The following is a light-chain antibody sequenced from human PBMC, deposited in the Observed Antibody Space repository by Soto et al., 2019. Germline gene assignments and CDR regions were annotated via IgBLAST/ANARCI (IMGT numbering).Light chain of an antibody. Sequence: SVTSTXXSWYQQKTGQAPRLPIYGAANRATGIPDRFSGRGSGTDFTLTISRLEPEDFAVYYCQLYGSSPMYTFGQGTTLELK. CDR3: QLYGSSPMYT. CDR2: GAA. V-gene: IGKV3-20*01. J-gene: IGKJ2*01. CDR1: SVTSTX.